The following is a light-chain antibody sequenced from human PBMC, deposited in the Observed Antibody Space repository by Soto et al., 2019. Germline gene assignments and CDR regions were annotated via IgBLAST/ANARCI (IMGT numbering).Light chain of an antibody. J-gene: IGKJ5*01. V-gene: IGKV1-39*01. Sequence: DIQMTQSPSSLSASVGDRVTITCRASQSIGKHLNWYQQKPGKAPKFLIYAASNLQSGVPSRFSGSGSGTDFTLTVNSLQPEGFATYYCQQGYTSAITFGQGTRWRL. CDR3: QQGYTSAIT. CDR1: QSIGKH. CDR2: AAS.